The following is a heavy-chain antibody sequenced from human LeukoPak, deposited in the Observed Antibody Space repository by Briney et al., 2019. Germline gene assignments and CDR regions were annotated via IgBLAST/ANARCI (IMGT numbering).Heavy chain of an antibody. Sequence: GESLKISCKGYGYSFTSYWIGWVRQMPGKGLEWMGIIYPGDSDTRYSPSFQGQVTISADKSISTAYLQWSSLKASDTAMYYCARTPIFPDGFFDPWGQGTLVTVSS. D-gene: IGHD5-24*01. J-gene: IGHJ5*02. CDR1: GYSFTSYW. CDR3: ARTPIFPDGFFDP. CDR2: IYPGDSDT. V-gene: IGHV5-51*01.